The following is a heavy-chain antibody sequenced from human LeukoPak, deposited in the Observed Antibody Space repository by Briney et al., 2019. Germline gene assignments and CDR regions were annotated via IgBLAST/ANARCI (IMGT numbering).Heavy chain of an antibody. Sequence: GGSLRLSCSASGFTFSDYYMSWIRQAPGKRLEWVSYISSSGSIIYYADSVKGRFTISRDNAKNSLYLQMNSLRAEDTAVYYCARDWWGGGSYPHFDYWGQGTLVTVSS. D-gene: IGHD1-26*01. CDR1: GFTFSDYY. V-gene: IGHV3-11*01. CDR2: ISSSGSII. J-gene: IGHJ4*02. CDR3: ARDWWGGGSYPHFDY.